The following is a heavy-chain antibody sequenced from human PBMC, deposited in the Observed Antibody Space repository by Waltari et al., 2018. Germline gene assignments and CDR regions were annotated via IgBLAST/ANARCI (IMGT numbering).Heavy chain of an antibody. D-gene: IGHD7-27*01. J-gene: IGHJ3*01. CDR1: GYNFIDYY. CDR3: ARARAWGPKAFDV. CDR2: VNPNSGGT. V-gene: IGHV1-2*04. Sequence: QVQLVQSEADVRKPGASVKVSCQDSGYNFIDYYVHWVRQAPGQGLEWMGWVNPNSGGTMYLRKFEGWVTFSTDTSVNTAYMEVTRLKSDDTATYFCARARAWGPKAFDVWGQGTRLTVSS.